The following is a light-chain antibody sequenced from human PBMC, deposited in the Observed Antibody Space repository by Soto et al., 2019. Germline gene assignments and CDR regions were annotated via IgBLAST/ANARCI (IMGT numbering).Light chain of an antibody. CDR3: GSYAGSSNV. CDR2: EVN. Sequence: SALTQPASVSGSPGQSIAISCTGTRSDVGGYNYVSWYQQHPGKAPKLMIYEVNKRPSGVPDRFSGSKSGNTASLTVSGLQAEDEADYYCGSYAGSSNVFGTGTKVTV. J-gene: IGLJ1*01. V-gene: IGLV2-8*01. CDR1: RSDVGGYNY.